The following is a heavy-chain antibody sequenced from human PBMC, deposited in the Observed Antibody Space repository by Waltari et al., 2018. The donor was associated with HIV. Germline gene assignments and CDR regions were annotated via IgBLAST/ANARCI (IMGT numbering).Heavy chain of an antibody. CDR3: ARGTELYFSGGSCKPFNAMGV. CDR2: IFNSGST. D-gene: IGHD2-15*01. CDR1: GGSMNDYY. Sequence: VQLQESGPGLVRPSETLSLTCTVSGGSMNDYYWNWIRQPAGKGLEWIGRIFNSGSTNYNPPLRSRVSMSVDTSKSRFALTLTSVTAADTAIYYCARGTELYFSGGSCKPFNAMGVWGEGTTVTVSS. V-gene: IGHV4-4*07. J-gene: IGHJ6*04.